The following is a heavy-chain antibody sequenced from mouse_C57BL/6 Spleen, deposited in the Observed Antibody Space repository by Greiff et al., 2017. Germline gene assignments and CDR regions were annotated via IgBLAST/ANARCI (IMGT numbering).Heavy chain of an antibody. V-gene: IGHV1-64*01. CDR3: AREVDSSGPFAY. J-gene: IGHJ3*01. CDR2: IHPNSGST. D-gene: IGHD3-2*02. Sequence: VQLQQPRAELVKPGASVKLSCKASGYTFTSYWMHWVKQRPGQGLEWIGMIHPNSGSTNYNEKFKSKATLTVDKSSSTAYMQLSSLTSEDSAVYYCAREVDSSGPFAYWGQGTLVTVSA. CDR1: GYTFTSYW.